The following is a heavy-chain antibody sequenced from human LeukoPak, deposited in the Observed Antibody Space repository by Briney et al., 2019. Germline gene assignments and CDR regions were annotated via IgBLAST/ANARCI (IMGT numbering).Heavy chain of an antibody. Sequence: PSQTLSLTCTVSGGSISSGGYYWSWIRQHPGKGLEWIGYIYYSGSTYYNPSLKSRVTISVDTSKNQFSLKLSSVTAADTAVYYCAREVGRYCNSTSCYDDAFDIWGQGTMVTVSS. J-gene: IGHJ3*02. CDR1: GGSISSGGYY. V-gene: IGHV4-31*03. CDR3: AREVGRYCNSTSCYDDAFDI. CDR2: IYYSGST. D-gene: IGHD2-2*01.